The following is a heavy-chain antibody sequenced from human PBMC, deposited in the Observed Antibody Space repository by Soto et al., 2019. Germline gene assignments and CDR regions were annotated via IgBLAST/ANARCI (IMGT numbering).Heavy chain of an antibody. CDR3: ARSGLPDPVVVVGHTPFDP. V-gene: IGHV1-18*01. CDR1: GYTFTNYD. D-gene: IGHD2-15*01. J-gene: IGHJ5*02. CDR2: ISAYNGDT. Sequence: ASVKVSCKASGYTFTNYDINCVRQAPGQGLEWMGWISAYNGDTNYAQKLQGRVTMTTDTSTSTAYMELRSLRSDDTAVYYCARSGLPDPVVVVGHTPFDPWGQGTLVTVSS.